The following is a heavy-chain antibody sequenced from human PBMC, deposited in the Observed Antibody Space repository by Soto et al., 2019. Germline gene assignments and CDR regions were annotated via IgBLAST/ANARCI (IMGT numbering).Heavy chain of an antibody. CDR2: IYYSGST. J-gene: IGHJ4*02. Sequence: SETLSLTCTVSGGSISSGGYYWSWIRQHPGKGLEWIGYIYYSGSTYYNPSLKSRVTISVDTSKNQFSLKLSSVTAADTAVYYCARAVFWSGRPYYFDYWGQGTLVTVSS. CDR1: GGSISSGGYY. CDR3: ARAVFWSGRPYYFDY. D-gene: IGHD3-3*01. V-gene: IGHV4-31*03.